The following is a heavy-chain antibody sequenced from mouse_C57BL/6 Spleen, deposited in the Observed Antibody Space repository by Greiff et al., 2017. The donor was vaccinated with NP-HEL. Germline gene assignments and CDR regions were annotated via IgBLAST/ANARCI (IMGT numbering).Heavy chain of an antibody. Sequence: VHVKQSGPELVKPGASVKISCKASGYSFTGYYMNWVKQSPEKSLEWIGEINPSTGGTTYNQKFKAKATLTVDKSSSTAYMQLKSLTSEDSAVYYCARSRDGYYWYFDVWGTGTTVTVSS. CDR3: ARSRDGYYWYFDV. D-gene: IGHD2-3*01. J-gene: IGHJ1*03. CDR2: INPSTGGT. V-gene: IGHV1-42*01. CDR1: GYSFTGYY.